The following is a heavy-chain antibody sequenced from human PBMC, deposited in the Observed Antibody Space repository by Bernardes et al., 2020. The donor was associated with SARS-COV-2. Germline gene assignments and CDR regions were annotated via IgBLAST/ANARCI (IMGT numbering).Heavy chain of an antibody. CDR3: ARDSRGWGYYFDY. CDR1: GFTVSSNY. J-gene: IGHJ4*02. Sequence: GGSLRLSCAASGFTVSSNYMSWVRQAPGKGLEWVSVIYSGGSTYYADSVKGRFTISRDNSKNTLYLQMNSLRAEDTAVYYCARDSRGWGYYFDYWGQGTLVTVSS. D-gene: IGHD6-19*01. CDR2: IYSGGST. V-gene: IGHV3-53*01.